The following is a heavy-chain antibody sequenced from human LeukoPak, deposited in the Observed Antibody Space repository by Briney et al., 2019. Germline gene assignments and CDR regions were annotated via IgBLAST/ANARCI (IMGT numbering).Heavy chain of an antibody. D-gene: IGHD3-10*01. Sequence: SQTLSLTCAISGDSVSSNSAAWNWIRQSPPRGLEWLGRTYYRSKWYNDYAVSVKSRITINPDTSKNQFSLQLNSVTPEDTAVYYCTRDSATLQYYYGSGRNVGYFDYWGQGTLVTVSS. CDR3: TRDSATLQYYYGSGRNVGYFDY. CDR2: TYYRSKWYN. J-gene: IGHJ4*02. V-gene: IGHV6-1*01. CDR1: GDSVSSNSAA.